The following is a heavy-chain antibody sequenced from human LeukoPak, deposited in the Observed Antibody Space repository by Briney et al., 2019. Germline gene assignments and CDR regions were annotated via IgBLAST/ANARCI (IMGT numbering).Heavy chain of an antibody. CDR2: IIPIFGTA. J-gene: IGHJ5*02. Sequence: GASVKVSCKASGYTFTSYAISWVRQAPGQGLEWMGGIIPIFGTAKYAQKFQGRVTITADESTSTAYMELSSLRSEDTAVYYCARDGRQQLANWFDPWGQGTLVTVSS. D-gene: IGHD6-13*01. CDR1: GYTFTSYA. CDR3: ARDGRQQLANWFDP. V-gene: IGHV1-69*13.